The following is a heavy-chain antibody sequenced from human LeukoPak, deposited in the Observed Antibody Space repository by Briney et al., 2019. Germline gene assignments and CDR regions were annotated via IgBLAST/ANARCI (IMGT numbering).Heavy chain of an antibody. CDR1: GGTFSSYA. V-gene: IGHV1-69*04. Sequence: ASAKVSCKASGGTFSSYAISWVRQALGQGLEWMGRIIPIFGIANYAQKFQGRVTITADKSTSTAYMELSSLRSEDTAVYYCARGGIVPAANHYYGMDVWGQGTTVTVSS. D-gene: IGHD2-2*01. J-gene: IGHJ6*02. CDR2: IIPIFGIA. CDR3: ARGGIVPAANHYYGMDV.